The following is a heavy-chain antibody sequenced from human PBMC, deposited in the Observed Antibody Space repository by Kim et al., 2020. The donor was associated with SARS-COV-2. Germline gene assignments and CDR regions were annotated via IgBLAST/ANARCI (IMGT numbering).Heavy chain of an antibody. CDR3: ARGDATYYDILTGSYYF. J-gene: IGHJ4*01. V-gene: IGHV4-38-2*02. Sequence: SETLSLTCTVSGYSISSGYYWGWIRQPPGKGLEWIGSIYHSGSTYYNPSLKSRVTISVDTSENQFSLKLSSVTAADTAVYYCARGDATYYDILTGSYYF. CDR2: IYHSGST. CDR1: GYSISSGYY. D-gene: IGHD3-9*01.